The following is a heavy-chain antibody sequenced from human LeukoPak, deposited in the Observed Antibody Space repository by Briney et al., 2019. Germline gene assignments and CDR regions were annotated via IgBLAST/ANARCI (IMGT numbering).Heavy chain of an antibody. J-gene: IGHJ4*02. CDR1: GFTFSSSA. CDR3: AKGGNYGSGNYYFDY. Sequence: GGSLRLSCVASGFTFSSSAMSWVRQAPERGLEWVSLISGSGGSTNYADSVKGRFTISRDNSKNTLYLQMNSLRAEDTAVYYCAKGGNYGSGNYYFDYWGQGTLVTVSS. V-gene: IGHV3-23*01. D-gene: IGHD3-10*01. CDR2: ISGSGGST.